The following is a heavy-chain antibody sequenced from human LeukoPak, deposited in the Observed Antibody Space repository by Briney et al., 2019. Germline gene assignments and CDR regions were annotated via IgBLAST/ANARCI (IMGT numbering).Heavy chain of an antibody. CDR1: GYTFTCYY. Sequence: ASVKVSCKASGYTFTCYYMHWVRQAPGQGLEWMGWINPNSGGTNYAQKFQGRVTMTRDTSISTAYMELSRLRSDDTAVYYCARGRVYDSSGYYYGSNDYWGQGTLVTVSS. CDR3: ARGRVYDSSGYYYGSNDY. J-gene: IGHJ4*02. CDR2: INPNSGGT. V-gene: IGHV1-2*02. D-gene: IGHD3-22*01.